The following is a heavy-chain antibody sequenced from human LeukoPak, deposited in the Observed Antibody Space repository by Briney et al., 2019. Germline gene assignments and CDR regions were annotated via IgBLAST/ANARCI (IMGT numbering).Heavy chain of an antibody. CDR2: IYTSGST. D-gene: IGHD3-22*01. CDR1: GGSIFSFSHC. J-gene: IGHJ4*02. CDR3: ARGKYYYDSSGYYYFDY. V-gene: IGHV4-61*02. Sequence: PSETLSLTCTVSGGSIFSFSHCWSWVRQPAEKGLDWIGRIYTSGSTNYNPSLKSRVTMSVDTSKNQFSLKLSSVTAADTAVYYCARGKYYYDSSGYYYFDYWGQGTLVTVSS.